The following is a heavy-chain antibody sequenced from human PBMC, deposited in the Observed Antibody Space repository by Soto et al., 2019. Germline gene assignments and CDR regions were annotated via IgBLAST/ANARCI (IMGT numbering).Heavy chain of an antibody. CDR1: GGSINNQY. Sequence: PSETLSLTCTVSGGSINNQYWSWIRQPPGKGLEYIGYIYYSGSTNYNPSLQSRVTMSVDTSKNQFSLTLRYVTAADTAVYYCARGEYYDFWSGYYTNYYYGMDVWGQGTTVTVSS. D-gene: IGHD3-3*01. V-gene: IGHV4-59*11. CDR2: IYYSGST. J-gene: IGHJ6*02. CDR3: ARGEYYDFWSGYYTNYYYGMDV.